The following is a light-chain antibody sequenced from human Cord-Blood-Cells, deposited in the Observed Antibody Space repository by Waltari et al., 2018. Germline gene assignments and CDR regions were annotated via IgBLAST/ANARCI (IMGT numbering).Light chain of an antibody. CDR1: SSHIGSNY. Sequence: QSVLTQPPSASGTPGQRVTISCSGSSSHIGSNYVYWYQQLPGTDPKLPSCRHNQRPSGVPDRFSGSKSGASASRAISGLRSEDEADYYCAAWDDSLSGYVFGTGTKVTVL. CDR2: RHN. J-gene: IGLJ1*01. V-gene: IGLV1-47*01. CDR3: AAWDDSLSGYV.